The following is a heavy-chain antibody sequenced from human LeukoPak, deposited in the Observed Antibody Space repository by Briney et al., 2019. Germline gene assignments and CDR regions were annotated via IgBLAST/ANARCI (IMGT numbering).Heavy chain of an antibody. J-gene: IGHJ4*02. CDR3: ARESITGDRDFDY. Sequence: GGSLRLSCAASGFSFSSYSMNWVRQAPGRGLEWISCISSGSRTIFYADSVKGRFTIFRDNAKNSLYLLMNSLRADDTAVYYCARESITGDRDFDYWGQGTLITVSS. D-gene: IGHD7-27*01. V-gene: IGHV3-48*01. CDR1: GFSFSSYS. CDR2: ISSGSRTI.